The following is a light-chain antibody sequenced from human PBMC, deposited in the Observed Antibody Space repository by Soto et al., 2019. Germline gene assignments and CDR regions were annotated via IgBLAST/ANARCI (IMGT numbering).Light chain of an antibody. CDR1: QNIFSS. Sequence: DIQTTDSPASMSAAVGDRATITCRAGQNIFSSLNWYQQKPGKAPKLLIYAASSLQSGVPSRFSGSGSGTDFTLTITSLQPEDFATYYCQQSYNSPPITFGQGTRLEIK. J-gene: IGKJ5*01. CDR2: AAS. CDR3: QQSYNSPPIT. V-gene: IGKV1-39*01.